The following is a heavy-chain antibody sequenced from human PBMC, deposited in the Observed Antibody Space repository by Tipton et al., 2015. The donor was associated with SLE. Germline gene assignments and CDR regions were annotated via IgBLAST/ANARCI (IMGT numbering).Heavy chain of an antibody. Sequence: SLRLSCVTSGFTFGDFPINWVRQAPGKGLEWVAVIWFDGTNEYYADSVKGRSTISRDNSKDTLYLQMNSLRAEDTAVYYCARVRNTIFGIIMYDAFDMWGQGTMVTVSS. CDR1: GFTFGDFP. J-gene: IGHJ3*02. CDR3: ARVRNTIFGIIMYDAFDM. D-gene: IGHD3-3*01. CDR2: IWFDGTNE. V-gene: IGHV3-33*08.